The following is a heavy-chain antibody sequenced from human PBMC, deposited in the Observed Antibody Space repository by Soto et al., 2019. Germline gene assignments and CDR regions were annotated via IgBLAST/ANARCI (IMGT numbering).Heavy chain of an antibody. CDR3: ARDPPPPDY. Sequence: QVQLVQSGAEVKKPGASVKVSCKASGYTFASYAISWMRQAPGQGLEWMGWISAYNGNTNYAQKLQGRVTMTTDPSTSTAYRELRSLRSDDTAVYYCARDPPPPDYWCQGTLVSVSS. V-gene: IGHV1-18*01. CDR1: GYTFASYA. J-gene: IGHJ4*02. CDR2: ISAYNGNT.